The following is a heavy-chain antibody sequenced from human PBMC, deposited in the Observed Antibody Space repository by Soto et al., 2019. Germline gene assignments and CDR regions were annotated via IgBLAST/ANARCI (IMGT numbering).Heavy chain of an antibody. CDR3: ARDRAAIAVADQGWFDP. CDR2: ISAYNGNT. Sequence: ASVKVSCKASGYTFTSYGISWVRQAPGQGLEWMGWISAYNGNTNYAQKLQGRVTMTTDTSTSTAYMELRSLRSDDTAVYYCARDRAAIAVADQGWFDPWGQGTLVTVSS. V-gene: IGHV1-18*04. J-gene: IGHJ5*02. CDR1: GYTFTSYG. D-gene: IGHD6-19*01.